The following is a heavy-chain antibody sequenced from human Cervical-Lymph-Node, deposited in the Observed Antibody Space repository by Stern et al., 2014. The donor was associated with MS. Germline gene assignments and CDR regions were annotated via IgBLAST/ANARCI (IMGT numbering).Heavy chain of an antibody. CDR3: ARDVSTVPRAFEI. V-gene: IGHV4-59*01. CDR2: IYYSGST. CDR1: GGSISSYF. Sequence: VQLVESGPGLVKPSETLSLTCTVSGGSISSYFRTWIRQPPGKGLEWIGYIYYSGSTDYNPSLKSRVTISLDTSKNQFSLKLASVTAADTAMYYCARDVSTVPRAFEIWGQGTMVTVSS. J-gene: IGHJ3*02. D-gene: IGHD1-1*01.